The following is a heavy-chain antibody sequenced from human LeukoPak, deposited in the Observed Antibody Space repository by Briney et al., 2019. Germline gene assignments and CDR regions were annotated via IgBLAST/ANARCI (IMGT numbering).Heavy chain of an antibody. Sequence: SETLSLTCTVSGGSISSSSYYWGWIRQPPGKGLEWIGSIYYSGSTYYNPALKSRVTISVDTSKNQFALKLSSVTAADTAVYYCASGYSFYFDYWGQGTLVIVSS. D-gene: IGHD5-18*01. CDR2: IYYSGST. V-gene: IGHV4-39*06. CDR1: GGSISSSSYY. CDR3: ASGYSFYFDY. J-gene: IGHJ4*02.